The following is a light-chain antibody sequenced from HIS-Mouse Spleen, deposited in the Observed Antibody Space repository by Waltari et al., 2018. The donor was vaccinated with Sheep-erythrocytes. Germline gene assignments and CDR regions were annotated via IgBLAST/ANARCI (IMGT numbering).Light chain of an antibody. Sequence: QSALTQPRSVSGSPGQSVTISCTGTSSDVGGYNYVSWYQQHPGKAPQLMIYDVRKRPSGVPDRSSGSKSGNTASLTISGLQAEDEADYYCCSYAGSYNHVFATGTKVTVL. V-gene: IGLV2-11*01. J-gene: IGLJ1*01. CDR3: CSYAGSYNHV. CDR2: DVR. CDR1: SSDVGGYNY.